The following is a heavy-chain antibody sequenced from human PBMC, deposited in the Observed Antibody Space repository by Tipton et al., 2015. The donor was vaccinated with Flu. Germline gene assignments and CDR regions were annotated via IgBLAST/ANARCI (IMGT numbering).Heavy chain of an antibody. V-gene: IGHV4-39*07. CDR1: GGSINSTTYY. CDR2: VFHSGLT. CDR3: AREKDSSGSEYFQH. D-gene: IGHD6-19*01. J-gene: IGHJ1*01. Sequence: TLSLTCTVSGGSINSTTYYWGWVRQPPGKGLEWIATVFHSGLTYYNPSLKSRVSISIDTSKNQFSLRMNSVTAADSAVYYCAREKDSSGSEYFQHWGQGTLVTVSS.